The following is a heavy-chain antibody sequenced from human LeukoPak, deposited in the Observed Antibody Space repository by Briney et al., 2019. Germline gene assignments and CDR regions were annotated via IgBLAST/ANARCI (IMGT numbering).Heavy chain of an antibody. CDR1: GFSLGRPGVR. J-gene: IGHJ4*02. CDR2: IGWDDDK. D-gene: IGHD1-26*01. Sequence: SGPALVKPTQTLTLTCSLSGFSLGRPGVRVSWIRQPPGKALEWLARIGWDDDKFYRTSLRTRLTISKDTSKDQVVLTMTHMDPVDTGTYYCARMAYSGSYWTSFDYWGKGTLVIVSS. V-gene: IGHV2-70*04. CDR3: ARMAYSGSYWTSFDY.